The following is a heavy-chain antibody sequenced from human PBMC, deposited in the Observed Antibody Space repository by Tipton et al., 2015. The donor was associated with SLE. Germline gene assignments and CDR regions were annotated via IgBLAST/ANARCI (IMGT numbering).Heavy chain of an antibody. D-gene: IGHD6-13*01. J-gene: IGHJ1*01. V-gene: IGHV4-39*07. CDR2: INHSGST. CDR1: GGSISSGTYY. Sequence: TLSLTCTVSGGSISSGTYYWTWIRQPPGKGLEWIGEINHSGSTNYNPSLKSRVTISVDTSKNQFSLKLSSVTAADTSVYYCARAYSSSWEGEYFQHWGQGTLVTVSS. CDR3: ARAYSSSWEGEYFQH.